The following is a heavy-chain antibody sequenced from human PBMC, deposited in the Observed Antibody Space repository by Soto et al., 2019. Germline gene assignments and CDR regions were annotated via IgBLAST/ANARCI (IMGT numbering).Heavy chain of an antibody. D-gene: IGHD3-10*01. J-gene: IGHJ4*02. CDR1: GDTFSFYT. CDR2: VNPILSMS. CDR3: ATSYGSGYRAFDY. Sequence: QVQLVQSGAEVKKPGSSVKVSCKASGDTFSFYTINWVRQAPGLGLEWMGRVNPILSMSNYAPKFQGRVTMAADRATSTAYMDLRCLRSEDTAFYYCATSYGSGYRAFDYWGQGALVTVSS. V-gene: IGHV1-69*02.